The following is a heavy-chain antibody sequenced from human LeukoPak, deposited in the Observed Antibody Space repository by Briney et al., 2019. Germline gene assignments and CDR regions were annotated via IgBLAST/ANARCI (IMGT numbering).Heavy chain of an antibody. CDR1: GFTFSSYA. J-gene: IGHJ4*02. CDR2: MSYDGSHK. CDR3: AKDRYDILTGYSDY. Sequence: GGSLRLSCAASGFTFSSYAMHWVRQAPGKGLEWVAIMSYDGSHKYYADSVKGRLTISRDNSKNTLYLQMNSLRAEDTAVYYCAKDRYDILTGYSDYWGQGTLVTVSS. V-gene: IGHV3-30*04. D-gene: IGHD3-9*01.